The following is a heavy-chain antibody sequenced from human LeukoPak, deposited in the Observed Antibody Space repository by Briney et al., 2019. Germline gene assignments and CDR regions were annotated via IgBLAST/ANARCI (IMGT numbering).Heavy chain of an antibody. D-gene: IGHD4-17*01. J-gene: IGHJ4*02. CDR1: GFTFSNAW. V-gene: IGHV3-15*01. Sequence: GGSLRLPGAASGFTFSNAWMGWVRQSPGKGWEWVGRTNSETEGGTTDYAAPVKGRFTTSRDDSKHTLHLQMNSLKTDDAAVYYCTADPLDYGDPYYFDYWGQGTLVTVSS. CDR2: TNSETEGGTT. CDR3: TADPLDYGDPYYFDY.